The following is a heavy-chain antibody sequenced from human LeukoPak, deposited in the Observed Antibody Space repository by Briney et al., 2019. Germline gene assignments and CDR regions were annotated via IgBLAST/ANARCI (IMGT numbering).Heavy chain of an antibody. CDR1: GFTFSSYA. J-gene: IGHJ4*02. CDR2: ISGSGGST. CDR3: ARSTYSSSWNFDY. D-gene: IGHD6-13*01. Sequence: GGSLRLSCAASGFTFSSYAMSWVRQAPGKGLEWVSAISGSGGSTYYADSVKGRFTISRDNSKNTLYLQMNSLRAEDTAVYYCARSTYSSSWNFDYWGQGTLVTVSS. V-gene: IGHV3-23*01.